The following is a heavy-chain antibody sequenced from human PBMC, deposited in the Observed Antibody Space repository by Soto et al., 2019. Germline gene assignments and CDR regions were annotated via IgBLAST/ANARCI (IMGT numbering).Heavy chain of an antibody. J-gene: IGHJ5*01. CDR2: INPSGGST. D-gene: IGHD6-13*01. V-gene: IGHV1-46*01. CDR3: ARFPTYSSSYNWFDS. CDR1: GYTFTSSY. Sequence: SVQVCCKASGYTFTSSYMHWVRQAPGQGLEWMGIINPSGGSTSYAQKFQGRVTMTRDTSTSTVYMELSSLRSEDTAVYYCARFPTYSSSYNWFDSWGQRSLVTVSS.